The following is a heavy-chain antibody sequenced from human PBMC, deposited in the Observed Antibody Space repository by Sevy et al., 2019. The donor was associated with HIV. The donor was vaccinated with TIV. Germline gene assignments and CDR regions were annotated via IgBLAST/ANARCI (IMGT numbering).Heavy chain of an antibody. D-gene: IGHD2-8*01. Sequence: GGSLRLSCAASGFTFSKYSMSWVRQPPGKGLEWVSTLSFGCGEINYANSVKGRFTVSRDNSKSSVYLQMNNLRPEDTAVYYCAREGCTKPHDYWGQGTLVTVSS. CDR2: LSFGCGEI. CDR3: AREGCTKPHDY. V-gene: IGHV3-23*01. J-gene: IGHJ4*02. CDR1: GFTFSKYS.